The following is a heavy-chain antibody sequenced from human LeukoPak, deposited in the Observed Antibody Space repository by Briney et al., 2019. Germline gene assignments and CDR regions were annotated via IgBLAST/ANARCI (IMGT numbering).Heavy chain of an antibody. CDR3: ARLFYYDSSGVYSMDV. V-gene: IGHV3-30*04. Sequence: GRSLRLSCAASGFTLSDYEMHWVRQAPGKGLEWVAVISYDGTVQYYTDSVKGRFTISRDDSMNTLYLQMSSLRVEDTAVYYCARLFYYDSSGVYSMDVWGQGTTVTVSS. CDR1: GFTLSDYE. D-gene: IGHD3-22*01. CDR2: ISYDGTVQ. J-gene: IGHJ6*02.